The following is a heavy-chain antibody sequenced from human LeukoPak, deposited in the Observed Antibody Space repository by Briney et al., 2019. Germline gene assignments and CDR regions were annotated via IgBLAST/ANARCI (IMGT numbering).Heavy chain of an antibody. CDR1: GFTFSSYS. CDR3: ARESGYYYDSSGYLDY. CDR2: ISSSSSYI. J-gene: IGHJ4*02. Sequence: GGSLRLSCAASGFTFSSYSMNWVRQAPGKGLEWVSSISSSSSYIYYADSVKGRFTISRDNAKNSLYLQMSSLRAEDTAVYYCARESGYYYDSSGYLDYWGQGTLVTVSS. V-gene: IGHV3-21*01. D-gene: IGHD3-22*01.